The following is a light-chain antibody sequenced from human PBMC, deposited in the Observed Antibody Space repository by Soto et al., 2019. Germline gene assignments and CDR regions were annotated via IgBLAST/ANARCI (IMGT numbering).Light chain of an antibody. CDR1: SSDVGGYNY. CDR3: SSYTSNRFYV. J-gene: IGLJ1*01. CDR2: EVS. V-gene: IGLV2-14*01. Sequence: QSALTQPASVSGSPGQSITISCTGTSSDVGGYNYVSWYQQHPGKAPKLMISEVSNRPSGVSNRFSGSKSGNTASLTISGLQAEDEADYYCSSYTSNRFYVFGTGTKVTVL.